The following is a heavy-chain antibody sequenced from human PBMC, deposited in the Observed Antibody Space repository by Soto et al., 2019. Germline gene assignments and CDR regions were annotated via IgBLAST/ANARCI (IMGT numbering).Heavy chain of an antibody. D-gene: IGHD6-13*01. V-gene: IGHV3-30-3*01. J-gene: IGHJ6*02. Sequence: QVQLVESGGGVVQPGRSLRLSCAASGFTFSSYAMHWVRQAPGKGLEWVAVISYDGSNKYYADSVKGRFTISRDNSKNALYLQMSSLRAEDTAVYYCARGGRRAWVFYYDYGIDVWGQGTTVTASS. CDR2: ISYDGSNK. CDR3: ARGGRRAWVFYYDYGIDV. CDR1: GFTFSSYA.